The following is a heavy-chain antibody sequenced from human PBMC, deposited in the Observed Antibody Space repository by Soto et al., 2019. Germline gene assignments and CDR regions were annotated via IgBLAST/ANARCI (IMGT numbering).Heavy chain of an antibody. V-gene: IGHV1-18*01. Sequence: ASVKVSCKASGYTFTSYGISWVRQAPGQGLEWMGWISAYNGNTNYAQKLQGRVTMTTDTSTSTAYMELSSLRSEDTAVYYCARDGQTGTTFHYYYGMDVWGQGTTVTVSS. CDR2: ISAYNGNT. D-gene: IGHD1-7*01. J-gene: IGHJ6*02. CDR3: ARDGQTGTTFHYYYGMDV. CDR1: GYTFTSYG.